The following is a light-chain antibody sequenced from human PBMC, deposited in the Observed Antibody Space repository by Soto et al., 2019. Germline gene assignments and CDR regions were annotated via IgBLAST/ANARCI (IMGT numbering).Light chain of an antibody. CDR3: CSYAGSTNLGV. J-gene: IGLJ3*02. CDR2: EVS. Sequence: QSALTQPPSASGSPGQSVTISCTGTSSDVGAYNYVSWYQQHPGKAPKVLIFEVSKRPSGVPDRFTGSKSGSTASLTVYGLQAEDEADYYCCSYAGSTNLGVFGGGTQLTVL. V-gene: IGLV2-8*01. CDR1: SSDVGAYNY.